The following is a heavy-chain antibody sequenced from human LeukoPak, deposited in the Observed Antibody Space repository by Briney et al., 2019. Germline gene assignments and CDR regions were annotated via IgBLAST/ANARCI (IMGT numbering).Heavy chain of an antibody. CDR1: GGSFSGYY. CDR3: ARRRFVGIVVVPAAGFDP. V-gene: IGHV4-34*01. CDR2: INHSGST. Sequence: SETLSLTFAVYGGSFSGYYWSWIRQPPGKGLEWIGEINHSGSTNYNPSLKSRVTISVDTSKNQFSLKLSSVTAADTAVYYCARRRFVGIVVVPAAGFDPWGQGTLVTVSS. D-gene: IGHD2-2*03. J-gene: IGHJ5*02.